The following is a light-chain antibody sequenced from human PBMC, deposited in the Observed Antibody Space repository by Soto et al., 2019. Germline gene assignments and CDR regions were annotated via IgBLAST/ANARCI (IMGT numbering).Light chain of an antibody. Sequence: EIVLTQSPGTLSLSPGERATLSCRASQIVNSDYLAWYQQKPGQAPRLLIYGTSSRGTGMPDRFSGSGSGTDLTLTISRLEPEDFALYYCQQYVTSPRSPTFGQGTKVEIK. CDR1: QIVNSDY. CDR2: GTS. V-gene: IGKV3-20*01. J-gene: IGKJ1*01. CDR3: QQYVTSPRSPT.